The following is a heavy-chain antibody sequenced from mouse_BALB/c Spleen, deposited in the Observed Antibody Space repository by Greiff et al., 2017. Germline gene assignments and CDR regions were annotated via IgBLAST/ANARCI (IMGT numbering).Heavy chain of an antibody. Sequence: VQLQQPGAELVKPGASVKLSCKASGYTFTSYYMYWVKQRPGQGIEWIGVINPSNGGTNFNEKFKSKATLTVDKSSSTAYIQLNSLTSEDSAVYYCTRWAVLHAMDYWGQGTSVTVSS. CDR2: INPSNGGT. J-gene: IGHJ4*01. CDR3: TRWAVLHAMDY. CDR1: GYTFTSYY. D-gene: IGHD1-1*01. V-gene: IGHV1S81*02.